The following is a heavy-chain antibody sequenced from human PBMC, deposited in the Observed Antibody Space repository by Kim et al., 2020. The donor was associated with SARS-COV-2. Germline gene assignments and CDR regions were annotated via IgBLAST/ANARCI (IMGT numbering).Heavy chain of an antibody. D-gene: IGHD1-1*01. Sequence: GGSLRLSCAASGFTFSSYSMNWVRQAPGKGLEWVSYISSSSSTIYYADSVQGRFTISRDNAKNPLYLQMNRLRDEDPAGYYCARVRYNWNGYDAFDIWGQGRMVTVSS. CDR1: GFTFSSYS. CDR2: ISSSSSTI. CDR3: ARVRYNWNGYDAFDI. J-gene: IGHJ3*02. V-gene: IGHV3-48*02.